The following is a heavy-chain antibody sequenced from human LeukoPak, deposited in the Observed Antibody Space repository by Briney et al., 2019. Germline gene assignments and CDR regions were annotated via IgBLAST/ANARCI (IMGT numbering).Heavy chain of an antibody. CDR1: GGSISSYY. CDR2: IYYSGST. J-gene: IGHJ3*02. D-gene: IGHD3-22*01. V-gene: IGHV4-59*01. Sequence: PSETLSLTCTVSGGSISSYYWSWIRQPPGKGLEWIGYIYYSGSTNYNPSLKSRVTISVDTSKNQFSLKLSSVTAADTAVYYCARSTYYYDSSGYTVGAFDIWGQGTMVTVSS. CDR3: ARSTYYYDSSGYTVGAFDI.